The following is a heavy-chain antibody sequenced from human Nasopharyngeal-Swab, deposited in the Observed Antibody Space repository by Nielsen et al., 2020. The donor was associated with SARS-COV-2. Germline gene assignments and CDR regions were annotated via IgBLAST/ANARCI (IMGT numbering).Heavy chain of an antibody. V-gene: IGHV4-39*02. J-gene: IGHJ4*02. CDR1: GGSIRSSSYY. Sequence: SETLSLTCSVPGGSIRSSSYYWGWIRQPPGKGLEWIGSIFYSGSTYYNPSLKSRVTISVDTSKNHFSLKLSSVTAADTAVYYCARRTYDSSGYRFDYWGLGTLVTVSS. D-gene: IGHD3-22*01. CDR3: ARRTYDSSGYRFDY. CDR2: IFYSGST.